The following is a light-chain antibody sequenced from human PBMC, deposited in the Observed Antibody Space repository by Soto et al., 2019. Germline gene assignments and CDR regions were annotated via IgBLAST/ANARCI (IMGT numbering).Light chain of an antibody. CDR3: QQGYSNPWT. Sequence: EIVLTQSPGTLSLSPGERATLSCRASQSVSSSYLAWYQQKPGQAPRLLIYGASSRATGIPDRFSGSGSGTDFTLTVESLQPEDFATYYCQQGYSNPWTFGQGTKVDI. CDR1: QSVSSSY. CDR2: GAS. J-gene: IGKJ1*01. V-gene: IGKV3-20*01.